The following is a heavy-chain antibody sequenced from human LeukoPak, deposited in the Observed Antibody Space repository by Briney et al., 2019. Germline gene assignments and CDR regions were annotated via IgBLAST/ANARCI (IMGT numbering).Heavy chain of an antibody. D-gene: IGHD3-22*01. Sequence: SETLSLTCTVSGGSISSSSYYWGWIRQPPGKGLEWIGSIYYSGSTYYNPSFKSRVTISVDTSKNQFSLKLSSVTGADTAVYYCARGVTMIGRLRFDPWGQGTLVTVSS. CDR2: IYYSGST. J-gene: IGHJ5*02. CDR3: ARGVTMIGRLRFDP. CDR1: GGSISSSSYY. V-gene: IGHV4-39*07.